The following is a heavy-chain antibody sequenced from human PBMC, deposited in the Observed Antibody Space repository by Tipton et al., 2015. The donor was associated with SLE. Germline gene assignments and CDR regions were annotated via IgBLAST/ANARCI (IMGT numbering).Heavy chain of an antibody. D-gene: IGHD1-1*01. J-gene: IGHJ4*02. Sequence: TLSLTCTVSGGSISSSSYYWGWIRQPPGKGLEWIGSIYYSGSTYYNPSLKSRVTISVDTSKNQFSLKLSSVTAADTAVYYCARVPVGQTWIDYWGQGTLVTVSS. CDR2: IYYSGST. CDR1: GGSISSSSYY. CDR3: ARVPVGQTWIDY. V-gene: IGHV4-39*07.